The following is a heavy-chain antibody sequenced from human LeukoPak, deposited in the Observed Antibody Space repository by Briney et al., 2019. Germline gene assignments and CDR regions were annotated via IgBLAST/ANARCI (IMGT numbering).Heavy chain of an antibody. Sequence: ASVKVSCKASGYTFTSYAMNWVRQAPGQGLEWMGWINTNTGNPTYAQGFTGRFVFSLDTSVSTAYLQISSLKAEDTAVYYCARASGVDGYYDSSGYFRSVFRFDPWGQGTLVTVSS. CDR1: GYTFTSYA. D-gene: IGHD3-22*01. V-gene: IGHV7-4-1*02. J-gene: IGHJ5*02. CDR2: INTNTGNP. CDR3: ARASGVDGYYDSSGYFRSVFRFDP.